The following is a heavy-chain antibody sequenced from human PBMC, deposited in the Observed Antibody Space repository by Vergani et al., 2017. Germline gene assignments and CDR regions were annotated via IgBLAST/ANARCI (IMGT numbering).Heavy chain of an antibody. J-gene: IGHJ4*01. V-gene: IGHV3-21*04. Sequence: EVQLVESGGGLVKPGESLRLSCAASGFTFSGFSMNWVRQAPGKGLEWVSSISSSGTYIYYADSMKDRFTISRDNAKKSLYLQMNSLRVEDTAVYYCARAYGRYDWFDYWGQRTLVTVSS. CDR3: ARAYGRYDWFDY. CDR1: GFTFSGFS. D-gene: IGHD1-20*01. CDR2: ISSSGTYI.